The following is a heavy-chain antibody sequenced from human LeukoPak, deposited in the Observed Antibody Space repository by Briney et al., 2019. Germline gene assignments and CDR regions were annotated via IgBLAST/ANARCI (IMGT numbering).Heavy chain of an antibody. Sequence: SETLSLTCAVYGGSFSGYYWSWIRQPPGKGLEWIGEINHSGSTNYNPSLKGRVTISVDTSKNQFSLKLSSVTAADTAVYYCAREHSYGCDYWGQGTLVTVSS. D-gene: IGHD5-18*01. V-gene: IGHV4-34*01. CDR2: INHSGST. CDR3: AREHSYGCDY. CDR1: GGSFSGYY. J-gene: IGHJ4*02.